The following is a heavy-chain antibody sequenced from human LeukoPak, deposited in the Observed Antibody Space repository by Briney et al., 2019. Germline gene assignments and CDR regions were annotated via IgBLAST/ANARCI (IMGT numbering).Heavy chain of an antibody. Sequence: TSETLSLTCTVSGGSISSSSYYWGWIRQPPGKGLEWIGEISHSGSPNYNPSLKSRFTISVDTSKNQFSLKLTSVTAADTAVYYCAREFARSNAFDIWGQGTMVTVSS. CDR2: ISHSGSP. J-gene: IGHJ3*02. CDR3: AREFARSNAFDI. V-gene: IGHV4-39*07. CDR1: GGSISSSSYY.